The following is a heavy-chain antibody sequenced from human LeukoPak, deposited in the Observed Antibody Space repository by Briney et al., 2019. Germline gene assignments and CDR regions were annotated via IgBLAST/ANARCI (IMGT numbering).Heavy chain of an antibody. Sequence: SETLSLTCTVSGGSISCSDYYWDWIRQPPGMGLEYIGSIYYSGSTYYNPSLKSRVTISVDTSKNQFSLKLSSVTAADTAVYYCARHRGSSSLFDYWGQGTLVTVSS. V-gene: IGHV4-39*01. CDR3: ARHRGSSSLFDY. D-gene: IGHD6-6*01. CDR1: GGSISCSDYY. J-gene: IGHJ4*02. CDR2: IYYSGST.